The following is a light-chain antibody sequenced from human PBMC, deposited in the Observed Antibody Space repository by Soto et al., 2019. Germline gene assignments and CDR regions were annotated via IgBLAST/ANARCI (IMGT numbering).Light chain of an antibody. CDR3: QKYDTAPQT. CDR1: QGFIDY. V-gene: IGKV1-27*01. J-gene: IGKJ1*01. Sequence: DIQMTQSPSSLSASVGDTVTITCRASQGFIDYLAWYQQRPGKVPKLLIYAASTLQTGVPSRFSGSGAGTDFTLTISSLQPEDVAIYYCQKYDTAPQTFGQGTRVEIK. CDR2: AAS.